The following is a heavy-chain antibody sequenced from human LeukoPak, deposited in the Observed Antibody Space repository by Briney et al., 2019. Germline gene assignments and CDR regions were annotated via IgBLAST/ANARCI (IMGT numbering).Heavy chain of an antibody. V-gene: IGHV1-2*02. Sequence: ASVPVSCTASGYTFIANYLQWVRQAPGLGPEWLGWMHVGTGNTRYAPKFQDRVTLSRDTSINTAYMDLSSLTSDDTAVYYCAREGSYCDGGDCYSFDFWGQGTLVTVSS. J-gene: IGHJ4*02. CDR1: GYTFIANY. CDR2: MHVGTGNT. D-gene: IGHD2-21*02. CDR3: AREGSYCDGGDCYSFDF.